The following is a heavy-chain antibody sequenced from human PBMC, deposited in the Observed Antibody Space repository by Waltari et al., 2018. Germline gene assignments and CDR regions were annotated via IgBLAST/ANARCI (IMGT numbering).Heavy chain of an antibody. D-gene: IGHD6-13*01. CDR1: GFTFDDYA. Sequence: EVQLVESGGGLVQPGRSLRLSCAASGFTFDDYAMHWVRQAPGKGLEWVSGISWNSGSIGYADSVKGRFTISRDNAKNSLYLKMNSLRAEDMALYYCAKGRYSSSWYYFDYWGQGTLVTVSS. CDR2: ISWNSGSI. J-gene: IGHJ4*02. CDR3: AKGRYSSSWYYFDY. V-gene: IGHV3-9*03.